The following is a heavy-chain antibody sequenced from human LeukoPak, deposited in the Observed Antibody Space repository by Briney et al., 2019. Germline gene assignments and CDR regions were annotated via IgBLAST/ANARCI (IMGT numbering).Heavy chain of an antibody. J-gene: IGHJ4*02. D-gene: IGHD2-21*01. CDR2: ISWNSGSI. CDR3: AKSMKASGAPPVFDY. CDR1: GFTFDDYA. V-gene: IGHV3-9*01. Sequence: GRSLRLSCAASGFTFDDYAMHWVRQAPGKGLEWVSGISWNSGSIGYVDSVKGRFTISRDNAKNSLYLQMNSLRTEDTALYCCAKSMKASGAPPVFDYWGQGTLVTVSS.